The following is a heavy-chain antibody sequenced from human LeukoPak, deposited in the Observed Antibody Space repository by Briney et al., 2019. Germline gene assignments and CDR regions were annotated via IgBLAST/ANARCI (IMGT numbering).Heavy chain of an antibody. CDR1: GGSISSSSYH. CDR2: FYSSGSS. Sequence: SETLSLTCTVSGGSISSSSYHWGWIRQPPGKGLEWIGTFYSSGSSYYNPSLKSRLTISVDTSRNQFSLKLSSVTASDTAVYYCATRYGSGTYPRYYFDSWGQGTLVTVSS. CDR3: ATRYGSGTYPRYYFDS. J-gene: IGHJ4*02. V-gene: IGHV4-39*01. D-gene: IGHD3-10*01.